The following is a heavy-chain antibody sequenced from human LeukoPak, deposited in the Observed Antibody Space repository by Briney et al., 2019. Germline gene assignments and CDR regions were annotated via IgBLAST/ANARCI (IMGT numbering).Heavy chain of an antibody. V-gene: IGHV4-59*08. Sequence: SETLSLTCTVSGGSISSYYWSWIRQPPGKGLEWIGHMYYSGNTDYNPSLKSRVTISIDTSKNQFSLKLSSVTAAGRAVYYCARRNYGSGTYDYWGQGTLVTVSS. CDR2: MYYSGNT. CDR1: GGSISSYY. J-gene: IGHJ4*02. D-gene: IGHD3-10*01. CDR3: ARRNYGSGTYDY.